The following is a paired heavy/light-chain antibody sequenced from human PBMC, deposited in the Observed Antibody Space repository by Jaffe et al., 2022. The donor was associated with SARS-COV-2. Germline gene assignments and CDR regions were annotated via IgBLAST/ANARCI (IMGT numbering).Heavy chain of an antibody. CDR2: MNPNSGNT. V-gene: IGHV1-8*01. CDR1: GYTFTSYD. Sequence: QVQLVQSGAEVKKPGASVKVSCKASGYTFTSYDINWVRQATGQGLEWMGWMNPNSGNTGYAQKFQGRVTMTRNTSISTAYMELSSLRSEDTAVYYCAAQVAVAGSYYYYYYGMDVWGQGTTVTVSS. D-gene: IGHD6-19*01. J-gene: IGHJ6*02. CDR3: AAQVAVAGSYYYYYYGMDV.
Light chain of an antibody. CDR3: QQLNSYPIT. V-gene: IGKV1-9*01. Sequence: DIQLTQSPSFLSASVGDRVTITCRASQGISSYLAWYQQKPGKAPKLLIYAASTLQSGVPSRFSGSGSGTEFTLTISSLQPEDFATYYCQQLNSYPITFGQGTRLEIK. CDR2: AAS. CDR1: QGISSY. J-gene: IGKJ5*01.